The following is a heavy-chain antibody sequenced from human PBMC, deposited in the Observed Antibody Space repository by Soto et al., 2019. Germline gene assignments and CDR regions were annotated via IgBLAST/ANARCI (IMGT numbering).Heavy chain of an antibody. CDR1: GFTFSSYG. Sequence: GGSLRLSCAASGFTFSSYGMHWVRQAPGKGLEWVAVIWYDGSNKYYADSVKGRFTISRDNSKNTLYLQMNSLRAEDTAVYYCARVGYYDFWSGYYLEAPYYYYGMDVWGQGTTVTVSS. J-gene: IGHJ6*02. V-gene: IGHV3-33*01. CDR2: IWYDGSNK. CDR3: ARVGYYDFWSGYYLEAPYYYYGMDV. D-gene: IGHD3-3*01.